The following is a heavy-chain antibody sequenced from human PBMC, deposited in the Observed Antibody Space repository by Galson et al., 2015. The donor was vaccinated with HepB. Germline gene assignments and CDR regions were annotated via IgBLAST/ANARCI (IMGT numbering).Heavy chain of an antibody. CDR1: GFTVSSNY. CDR3: ARDAVGGSGSYRMAYYYGMDV. J-gene: IGHJ6*02. D-gene: IGHD3-10*01. CDR2: IYSGGST. Sequence: SLRLSCAASGFTVSSNYMSWVRQAPGKGLEWVSVIYSGGSTYCADSVKGRFTISRDNSKNTQYLQMNSLRAEDTAVYYCARDAVGGSGSYRMAYYYGMDVWGQGTTVTVSS. V-gene: IGHV3-53*01.